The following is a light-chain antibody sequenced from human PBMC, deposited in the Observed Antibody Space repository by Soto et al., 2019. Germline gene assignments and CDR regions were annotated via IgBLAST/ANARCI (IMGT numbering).Light chain of an antibody. CDR3: CSYAGSSTFKV. CDR1: SSDVGSYNL. J-gene: IGLJ2*01. V-gene: IGLV2-23*03. Sequence: QSALTQPASVYGSPGQSITISCTGTSSDVGSYNLVSWYQQHPGKAPKLMIYEGSKRPSGVSNRFSGSTSGNTASLTISGLQAEDEADYYCCSYAGSSTFKVFGGGTKVTVL. CDR2: EGS.